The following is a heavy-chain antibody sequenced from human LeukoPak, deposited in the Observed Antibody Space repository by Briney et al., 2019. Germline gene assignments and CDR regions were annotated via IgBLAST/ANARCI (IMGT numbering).Heavy chain of an antibody. CDR3: ARKNYDILTGGSAFDI. D-gene: IGHD3-9*01. CDR1: GFTFSDYY. Sequence: GGSLRLSCAASGFTFSDYYMSWIRQAPGKGLEWVSYISSSGSTIYYADSVKGRFTISRDNAKNSLYLQVNSLRAEDTAVYYCARKNYDILTGGSAFDIWSQGTMVTVSS. V-gene: IGHV3-11*01. CDR2: ISSSGSTI. J-gene: IGHJ3*02.